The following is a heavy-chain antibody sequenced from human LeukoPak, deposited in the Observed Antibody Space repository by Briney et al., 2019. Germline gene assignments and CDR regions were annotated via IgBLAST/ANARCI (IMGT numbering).Heavy chain of an antibody. Sequence: SETLSLTCSVSGGSISSSSFYWGWIRQPPGKGLEWIGSISYTGSTYYNPSLKSRVTMSVGTSKNQFSLKLSSVTAADTAVYYCARPYDSSGYWPFDYWGQGTLVTVSS. CDR1: GGSISSSSFY. CDR2: ISYTGST. V-gene: IGHV4-39*01. J-gene: IGHJ4*02. D-gene: IGHD3-22*01. CDR3: ARPYDSSGYWPFDY.